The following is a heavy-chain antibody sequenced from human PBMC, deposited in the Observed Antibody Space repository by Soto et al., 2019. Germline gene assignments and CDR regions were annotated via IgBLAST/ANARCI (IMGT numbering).Heavy chain of an antibody. CDR3: ARSSSWYVFDY. CDR2: INAGNGNT. D-gene: IGHD6-13*01. Sequence: QVQLVQSGAEVKKPGATVKVSCKASGYTFTSYAMHWVRQAPGQRLEWMGWINAGNGNTKYSQKFQGRVTITRDTSASTAYMELSSLRSEDTAVYYCARSSSWYVFDYWGQGTLVTVSS. J-gene: IGHJ4*02. V-gene: IGHV1-3*01. CDR1: GYTFTSYA.